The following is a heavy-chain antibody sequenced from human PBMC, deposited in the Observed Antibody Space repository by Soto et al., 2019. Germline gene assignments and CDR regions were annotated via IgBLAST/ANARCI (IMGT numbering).Heavy chain of an antibody. CDR1: GFTFSDYY. J-gene: IGHJ6*02. Sequence: QVQLVESGGGLVKPGGSLRLSCAASGFTFSDYYMSWIRQAPGKGLEWVSYISSSSSYTNYADSVKGRFTIPRDNAENSLYLQMKSLRAEDTAVYYCARGPHRLVATLGYYYGMDVWGQGTTVTVSS. V-gene: IGHV3-11*05. CDR3: ARGPHRLVATLGYYYGMDV. CDR2: ISSSSSYT. D-gene: IGHD3-9*01.